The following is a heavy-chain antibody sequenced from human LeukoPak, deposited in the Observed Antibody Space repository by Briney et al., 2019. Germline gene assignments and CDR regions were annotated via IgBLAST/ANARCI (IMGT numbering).Heavy chain of an antibody. CDR1: GGSFSSYY. J-gene: IGHJ4*01. CDR2: IKHTGGT. V-gene: IGHV4-34*01. D-gene: IGHD4-17*01. CDR3: APIFGDYSDFDS. Sequence: SETLSLTCAVYGGSFSSYYWSWIRQPPGKGLEWIGEIKHTGGTNYNPSLRNRVTISLDTSKNQFSLRLSSVTAADTAVYYCAPIFGDYSDFDSWGQGTLVTVSS.